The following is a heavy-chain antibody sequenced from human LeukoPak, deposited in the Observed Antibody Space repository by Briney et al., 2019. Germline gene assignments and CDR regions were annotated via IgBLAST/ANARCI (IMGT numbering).Heavy chain of an antibody. Sequence: TGGSLRLSCAASGFTFSSYSMNWVRQAPGKGLEWVSSISSSSSYINYADSVKGRFTISRDNAKNSLYLQMNSLRAEDTAVYYCARATDGDYVPYWGQGTLVTVSS. CDR2: ISSSSSYI. V-gene: IGHV3-21*01. CDR3: ARATDGDYVPY. J-gene: IGHJ4*02. CDR1: GFTFSSYS. D-gene: IGHD4-17*01.